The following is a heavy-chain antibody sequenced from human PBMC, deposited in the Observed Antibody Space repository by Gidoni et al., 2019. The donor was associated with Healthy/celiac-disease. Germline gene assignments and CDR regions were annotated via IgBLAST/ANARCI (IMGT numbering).Heavy chain of an antibody. CDR2: IIPILGIA. J-gene: IGHJ4*02. V-gene: IGHV1-69*04. CDR1: GGTFSSYA. D-gene: IGHD1-26*01. CDR3: ARFGARTYDY. Sequence: QVQLVQSGAEVKKPGSSVKVSCQASGGTFSSYAISWVRQAPGQGLEWMGRIIPILGIANYAQKFQGRVTITADKSTSTAYMELSSLRSEDTAVYYCARFGARTYDYWGQGTLVTVSS.